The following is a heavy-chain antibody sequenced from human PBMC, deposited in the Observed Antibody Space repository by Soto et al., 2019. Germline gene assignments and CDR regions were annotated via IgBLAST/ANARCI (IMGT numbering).Heavy chain of an antibody. CDR3: ASRRPDYGDLADWYFDP. Sequence: QVQLQESGPGLVKPSETLSLTCTVSGGSIPSYYWSWIRQPPGKGLELVGYIYYSGSTNYNHSLKSRVTISEDATKNQFSLNLRSVSAADTAVYSWASRRPDYGDLADWYFDPCGRSTLVTVAS. J-gene: IGHJ2*01. CDR2: IYYSGST. D-gene: IGHD4-17*01. CDR1: GGSIPSYY. V-gene: IGHV4-59*08.